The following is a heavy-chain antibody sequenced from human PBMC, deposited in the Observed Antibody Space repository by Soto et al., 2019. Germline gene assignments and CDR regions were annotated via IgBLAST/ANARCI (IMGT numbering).Heavy chain of an antibody. V-gene: IGHV1-8*01. CDR2: MNPDSGNT. J-gene: IGHJ6*03. CDR3: ARGPYCRSTTCPYYLDI. CDR1: GYTFTNYD. Sequence: ASVKVSCKASGYTFTNYDINWVRQATGQGLEWMGWMNPDSGNTGYAQKFQGRITMTRNTSISTAYMELSSLKSEDTAVYYCARGPYCRSTTCPYYLDIWGKGTTVTVSS. D-gene: IGHD2-2*01.